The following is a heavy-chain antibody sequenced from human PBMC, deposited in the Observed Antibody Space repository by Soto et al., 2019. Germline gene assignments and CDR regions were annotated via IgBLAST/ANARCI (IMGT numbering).Heavy chain of an antibody. Sequence: EVHLVNSGGGLVQPGGSLRLSCVVSGFTFSSYGMNWVRQAPGKGLEWVSYISSGPVTTNYADSVKGRFTISRDNAKSSLYLQLNSLRDDDTAVYYCARGGAARPDYWGQGTLVIVSS. J-gene: IGHJ4*02. CDR2: ISSGPVTT. CDR3: ARGGAARPDY. CDR1: GFTFSSYG. D-gene: IGHD2-15*01. V-gene: IGHV3-48*02.